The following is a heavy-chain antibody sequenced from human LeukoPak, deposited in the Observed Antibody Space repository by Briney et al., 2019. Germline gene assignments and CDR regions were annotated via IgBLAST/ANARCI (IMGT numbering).Heavy chain of an antibody. Sequence: GGSLRLSCAASGFTFAHYAMHWVRQAPGKGPEWVSGISWSSDVIAYGDSVKGRFTISRDNAKNSLYLQMNSLTPEDTAMYYCAKDVRGTLTSGWSTGFDYWGQGILVIVSS. CDR2: ISWSSDVI. CDR1: GFTFAHYA. V-gene: IGHV3-9*01. CDR3: AKDVRGTLTSGWSTGFDY. D-gene: IGHD6-19*01. J-gene: IGHJ4*02.